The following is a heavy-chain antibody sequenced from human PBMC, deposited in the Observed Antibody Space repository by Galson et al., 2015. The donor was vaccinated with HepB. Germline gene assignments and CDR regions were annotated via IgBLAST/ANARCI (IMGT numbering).Heavy chain of an antibody. CDR3: ARSPAAPSVSYYGMDV. D-gene: IGHD2-2*01. J-gene: IGHJ6*01. V-gene: IGHV1-3*01. Sequence: SVKVSCKASGYNFTNYAMHWVRLAPGQSLEWMGWIKAVNGKTKYSPNFQDRITITIDTSASTAYLDLRSLRFDDTGIFYCARSPAAPSVSYYGMDVWGQGTLVIVSS. CDR1: GYNFTNYA. CDR2: IKAVNGKT.